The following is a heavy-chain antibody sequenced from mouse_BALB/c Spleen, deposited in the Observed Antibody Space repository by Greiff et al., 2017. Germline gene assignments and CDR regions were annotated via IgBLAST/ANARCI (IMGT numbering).Heavy chain of an antibody. J-gene: IGHJ2*01. V-gene: IGHV1-87*01. Sequence: VQLQESGAELARPGASVKLSCKASGYTFTSYWMQWVKQRPGQGLEWIGAIYPGDGDTRYTQKFKGKATLTADKSSSTAYMQLSSLASEDSAVYYCARDGSSYVDYWGQGTTLTVSS. D-gene: IGHD1-1*01. CDR1: GYTFTSYW. CDR2: IYPGDGDT. CDR3: ARDGSSYVDY.